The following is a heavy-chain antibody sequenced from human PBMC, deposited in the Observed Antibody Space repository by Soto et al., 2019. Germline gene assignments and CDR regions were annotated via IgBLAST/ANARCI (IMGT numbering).Heavy chain of an antibody. Sequence: PGGSLRLSCAASGFPFSSYAMSWVRQAPGKVLKCVSTISGSGDNTYYADSVKGRFTISRDNSKNTLYLQMSSLRAEDTAIYYCAKMYYYGSGRGFDYWGQGTLVTVSS. CDR2: ISGSGDNT. D-gene: IGHD3-10*01. CDR3: AKMYYYGSGRGFDY. V-gene: IGHV3-23*01. CDR1: GFPFSSYA. J-gene: IGHJ4*02.